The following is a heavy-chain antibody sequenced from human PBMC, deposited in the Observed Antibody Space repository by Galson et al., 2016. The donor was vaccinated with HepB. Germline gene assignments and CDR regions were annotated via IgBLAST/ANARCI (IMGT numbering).Heavy chain of an antibody. J-gene: IGHJ4*02. CDR3: ARYSDSSSDY. CDR1: GYTFSVYW. CDR2: IDPSNSYT. D-gene: IGHD6-6*01. Sequence: QSGAEVKKPGESLRISCKVSGYTFSVYWISWVRQMPGKGLEWVGRIDPSNSYTNYGPSFEGHVTMSADKSIHTAFLQWSSLKAWDTAIYYCARYSDSSSDYWGQGTLVTVSS. V-gene: IGHV5-10-1*01.